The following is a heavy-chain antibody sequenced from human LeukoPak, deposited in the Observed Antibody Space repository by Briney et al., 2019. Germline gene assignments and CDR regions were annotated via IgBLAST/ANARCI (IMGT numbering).Heavy chain of an antibody. V-gene: IGHV4-34*01. CDR1: GGSFSGYY. CDR2: INHSGST. Sequence: SETLSLTCAVYGGSFSGYYWSWIRQPPGKGLEWIGEINHSGSTNYNPSLKSRVTISVDTSKNQFSLKLSSVTAADTAVYYCASLRVAARSADYWGQGTLVTVSS. J-gene: IGHJ4*02. CDR3: ASLRVAARSADY. D-gene: IGHD6-6*01.